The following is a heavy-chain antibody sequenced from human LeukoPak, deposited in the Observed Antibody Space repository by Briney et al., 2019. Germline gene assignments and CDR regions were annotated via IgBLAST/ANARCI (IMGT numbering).Heavy chain of an antibody. CDR2: ISAYNGNT. Sequence: SVKVSCKASGYTFTSYGISGVQQAPGQGLEGMGWISAYNGNTNYAQKLQGRVTMTTDTSTSTAYMELRSLRSDDTAVYYCARFTSPRSHADYWGQGTLVTVSS. CDR1: GYTFTSYG. V-gene: IGHV1-18*01. J-gene: IGHJ4*02. CDR3: ARFTSPRSHADY.